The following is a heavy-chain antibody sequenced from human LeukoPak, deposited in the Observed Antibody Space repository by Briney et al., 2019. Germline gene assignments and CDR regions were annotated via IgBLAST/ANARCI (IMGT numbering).Heavy chain of an antibody. V-gene: IGHV3-66*01. Sequence: PGGSLRLSCAVSGFTVSGNFMNWVRQAPGKGLEWVSVIHTGGSTYYADPVKGRFIISRDASKNTLYLQMNSLRAEDTAIYYCARARDFDYWGQGTLVTVSS. CDR3: ARARDFDY. J-gene: IGHJ4*02. CDR1: GFTVSGNF. CDR2: IHTGGST.